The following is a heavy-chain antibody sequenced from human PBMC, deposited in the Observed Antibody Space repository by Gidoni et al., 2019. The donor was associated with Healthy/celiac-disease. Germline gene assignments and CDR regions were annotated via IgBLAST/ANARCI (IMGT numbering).Heavy chain of an antibody. CDR3: ATAGYSSRCISY. J-gene: IGHJ4*02. CDR1: GSIFSSYS. D-gene: IGHD6-19*01. Sequence: PCCSFRLSCAASGSIFSSYSMNWVRQAPGKGLEWVSSISSSSRYIYYADSVEGRFTISRDNDKNSLYLQMNSLRAEDTDVYYCATAGYSSRCISYWGQGTLVTVSS. V-gene: IGHV3-21*01. CDR2: ISSSSRYI.